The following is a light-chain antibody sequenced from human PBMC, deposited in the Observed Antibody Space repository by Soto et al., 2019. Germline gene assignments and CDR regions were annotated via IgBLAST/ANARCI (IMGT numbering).Light chain of an antibody. CDR3: SSYAGSNVVL. Sequence: QSALTQPPSASGSPGQSVTISCTGTSSDVGGYNSVSWYQQHPGKAPKLMIYEVIKRPSGVPDRFSGSKSGNTASLTVSGLQAEDEADYYCSSYAGSNVVLFGGGTKLTVL. CDR2: EVI. CDR1: SSDVGGYNS. V-gene: IGLV2-8*01. J-gene: IGLJ2*01.